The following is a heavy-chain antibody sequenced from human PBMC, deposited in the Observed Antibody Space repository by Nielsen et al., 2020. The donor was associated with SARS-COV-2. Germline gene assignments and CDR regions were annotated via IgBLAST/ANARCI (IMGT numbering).Heavy chain of an antibody. Sequence: GESLKISCSASGFVFSDHYMSWIRQAPGKGPEWVSYISNRGTYTNHADSVKGRFTISRDNAKSLLYLQMNSLRVEDTAVYYCARVGWDPTEGRWFDPWGQGTLVTVSS. CDR3: ARVGWDPTEGRWFDP. CDR1: GFVFSDHY. V-gene: IGHV3-11*05. D-gene: IGHD1-26*01. J-gene: IGHJ5*02. CDR2: ISNRGTYT.